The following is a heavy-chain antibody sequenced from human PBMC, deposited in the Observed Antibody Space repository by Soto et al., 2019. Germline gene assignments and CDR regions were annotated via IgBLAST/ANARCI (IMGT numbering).Heavy chain of an antibody. Sequence: QVQLVESGGGVVQPGRSLRLSCAASGFTFSSYGMHWVRQAPGKGLEWLALISYDGSNKYYADSVKGRFTISRDNSKNTLFLQMNSLRADDTAVYYGAQPSGACASWDYFDYWGLGTLVTVSS. CDR2: ISYDGSNK. V-gene: IGHV3-30*18. D-gene: IGHD1-26*01. CDR3: AQPSGACASWDYFDY. CDR1: GFTFSSYG. J-gene: IGHJ4*02.